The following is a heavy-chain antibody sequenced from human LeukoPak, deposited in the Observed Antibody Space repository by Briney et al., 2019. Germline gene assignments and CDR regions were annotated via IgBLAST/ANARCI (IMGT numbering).Heavy chain of an antibody. D-gene: IGHD3-10*01. V-gene: IGHV3-74*01. CDR3: ARVFGY. CDR2: ISSDGSDT. CDR1: GFTFSSYW. J-gene: IGHJ4*02. Sequence: WVSLRLSCAASGFTFSSYWMHWVRQAPGKGLVWVSRISSDGSDTSYADSVKGRFTISRDNAKNTLSLQMNSLRAEDTAVYYCARVFGYWGKGTLVTVSS.